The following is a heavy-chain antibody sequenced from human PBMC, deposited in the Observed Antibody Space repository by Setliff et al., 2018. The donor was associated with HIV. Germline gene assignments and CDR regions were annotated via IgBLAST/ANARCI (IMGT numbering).Heavy chain of an antibody. CDR1: GGSISSYY. CDR3: AGHASRDGYNFDY. CDR2: IYYSGST. D-gene: IGHD5-12*01. V-gene: IGHV4-39*01. J-gene: IGHJ4*02. Sequence: PSETLSLTCIVSGGSISSYYWGWIRQPPGKGLEWIGSIYYSGSTYYNPSLKSRVTISVDTSKNQFSLKLSSVTAADTAVYYCAGHASRDGYNFDYWGQGTLVTVSS.